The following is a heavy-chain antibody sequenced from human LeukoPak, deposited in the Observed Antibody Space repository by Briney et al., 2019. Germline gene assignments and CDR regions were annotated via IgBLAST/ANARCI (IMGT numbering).Heavy chain of an antibody. D-gene: IGHD6-13*01. CDR2: IIPIFGTA. V-gene: IGHV1-69*05. CDR3: ARGADHSSSWYSPVFDY. J-gene: IGHJ4*02. CDR1: GGTFSSYA. Sequence: SVKVSCKASGGTFSSYAISWVRQAPGQGLEWMGGIIPIFGTANYAQKFQGRVTITTDESTSTAYMELSSLRSEDTAVYYCARGADHSSSWYSPVFDYWGQGTLVTVSS.